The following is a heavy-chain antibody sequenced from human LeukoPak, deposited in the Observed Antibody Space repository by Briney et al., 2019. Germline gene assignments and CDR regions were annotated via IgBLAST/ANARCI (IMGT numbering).Heavy chain of an antibody. Sequence: GGSLRLSCGASEFTFSTYWMSWVRQAPGKGLEWVANINQDGSERYLVDSVKGRFTISRDNAKNSLYLRMNSLRAEDTAVYYCARAVAARSFYFDSWGEGTLVTVSS. J-gene: IGHJ4*02. CDR3: ARAVAARSFYFDS. CDR1: EFTFSTYW. CDR2: INQDGSER. D-gene: IGHD4-23*01. V-gene: IGHV3-7*01.